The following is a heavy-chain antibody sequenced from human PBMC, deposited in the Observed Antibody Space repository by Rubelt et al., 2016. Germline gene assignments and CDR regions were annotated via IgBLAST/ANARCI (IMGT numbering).Heavy chain of an antibody. D-gene: IGHD6-13*01. CDR1: GGTFSSYA. CDR2: IIPIFGTA. CDR3: ARRQQLGPFDY. J-gene: IGHJ4*02. V-gene: IGHV1-69*01. Sequence: VQLVQSGAEVKKPGSSVTVSCKASGGTFSSYAISWVRQAPGQVLEWMGGIIPIFGTANYAQKFQGRVTIIADESTSTSYMELSSLRSEDTAVYYCARRQQLGPFDYWGQGTLVTVSS.